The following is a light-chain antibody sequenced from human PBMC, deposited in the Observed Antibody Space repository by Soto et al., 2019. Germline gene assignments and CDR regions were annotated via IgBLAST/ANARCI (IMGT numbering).Light chain of an antibody. Sequence: QSALTQPASVSGSPGQSITISCTGSISDVGSYGPVSWYQQHPGQVPKLIIHEGNRRPSGVSSRFSGSKSGNTASLTISGLQAEDEAEYYCCSYVGARTYVFGTGTKVTVL. CDR2: EGN. J-gene: IGLJ1*01. CDR3: CSYVGARTYV. V-gene: IGLV2-23*01. CDR1: ISDVGSYGP.